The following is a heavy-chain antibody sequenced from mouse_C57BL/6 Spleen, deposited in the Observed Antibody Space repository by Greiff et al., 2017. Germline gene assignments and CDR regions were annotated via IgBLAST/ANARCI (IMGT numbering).Heavy chain of an antibody. J-gene: IGHJ4*01. Sequence: QVQLKQPGAELVRPGSSVKLSCKASGYTFTSYWMHWVKQRPIQGLEWIGNIDPSDSDTHYNQKFKDKATLTVDKSSSTAYMQLSSLTSEDSAVYYGASSYDYDGDYYAMDYWGQGTSVTVSS. V-gene: IGHV1-52*01. CDR3: ASSYDYDGDYYAMDY. CDR1: GYTFTSYW. CDR2: IDPSDSDT. D-gene: IGHD2-4*01.